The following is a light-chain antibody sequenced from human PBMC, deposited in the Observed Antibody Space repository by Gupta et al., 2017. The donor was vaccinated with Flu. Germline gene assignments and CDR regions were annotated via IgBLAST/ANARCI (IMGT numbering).Light chain of an antibody. J-gene: IGKJ1*01. CDR1: QTISTW. CDR3: QHENNCPWT. CDR2: KAS. Sequence: IQITQSPSILSASVGDRVTITCRASQTISTWLAWYQQKPGKAPKLLMYKASTLEKGVPSRFSGSGSGAEFILTISSLQPDDFATYYCQHENNCPWTFGQGTKVEIK. V-gene: IGKV1-5*03.